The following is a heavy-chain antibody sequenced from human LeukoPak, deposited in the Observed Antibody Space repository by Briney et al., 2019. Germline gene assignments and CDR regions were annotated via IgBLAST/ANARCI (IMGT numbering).Heavy chain of an antibody. Sequence: SETLSLTCTVSGGSITSTNYYWGWIRQPPGKGLEWIGSIHYSGTTYNNPSLRSRVTISVDTSKNQFSLKLSSVTAADTAVYYCARAETSNYYGSGSYYYWGQGTLVTVSS. D-gene: IGHD3-10*01. V-gene: IGHV4-39*07. CDR3: ARAETSNYYGSGSYYY. CDR1: GGSITSTNYY. J-gene: IGHJ4*02. CDR2: IHYSGTT.